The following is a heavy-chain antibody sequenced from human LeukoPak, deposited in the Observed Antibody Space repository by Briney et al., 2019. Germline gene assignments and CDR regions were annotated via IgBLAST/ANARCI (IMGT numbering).Heavy chain of an antibody. J-gene: IGHJ4*02. D-gene: IGHD2-21*02. CDR2: ISAYNGNT. V-gene: IGHV1-18*01. CDR1: GYTFTSYG. CDR3: ARDRAYCGGDCYRMDY. Sequence: ASVKVSCKASGYTFTSYGISWVRQAPGQGLEWMGWISAYNGNTNYAQKLQGRVTMTTDTSTSTAYMELRSLRSDDTAVYYCARDRAYCGGDCYRMDYWGQGTLVTVSS.